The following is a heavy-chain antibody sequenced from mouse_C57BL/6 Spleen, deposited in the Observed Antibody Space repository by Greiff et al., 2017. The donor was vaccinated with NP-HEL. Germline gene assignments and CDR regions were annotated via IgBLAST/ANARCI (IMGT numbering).Heavy chain of an antibody. V-gene: IGHV14-4*01. J-gene: IGHJ2*01. CDR3: TTTVVDYLDD. D-gene: IGHD1-1*01. CDR1: GFNIKDDY. Sequence: VQLQQSGAELVRPGASVKLSCTASGFNIKDDYMHWVKQRPEQGLEWIGWIDPENGDTEYASKFQGKATITADTSSNTAYLQLSSLTSEDTAVYYCTTTVVDYLDDGGQGTTLTVSS. CDR2: IDPENGDT.